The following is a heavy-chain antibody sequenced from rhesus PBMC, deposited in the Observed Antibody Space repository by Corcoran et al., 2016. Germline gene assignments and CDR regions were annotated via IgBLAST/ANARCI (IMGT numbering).Heavy chain of an antibody. V-gene: IGHV3-7*01. CDR3: SRDDYGSD. D-gene: IGHD4-29*01. CDR1: GFTFGDDG. CDR2: ISNTGKTI. J-gene: IGHJ4*01. Sequence: EVQLVESGGGLVQPGGSLRLSCAASGFTFGDDGMHVVRLAPGKGLEWVSSISNTGKTISYADSAKGRFTVSRDNAKNSLSLQMNSLRAEDTAVYYCSRDDYGSDWGQGVLVTVSS.